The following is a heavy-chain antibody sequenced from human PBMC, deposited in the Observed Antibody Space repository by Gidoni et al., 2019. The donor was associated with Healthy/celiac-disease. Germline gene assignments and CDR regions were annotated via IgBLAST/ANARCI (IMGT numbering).Heavy chain of an antibody. D-gene: IGHD3-9*01. CDR2: ISSSSSYI. CDR3: ARDYQNYDILTGYYKVFDY. CDR1: GFTFSSYR. Sequence: EVQLVESGGGLVKPGGSLRLSCAASGFTFSSYRMNWVRQAPGKGLEWVSSISSSSSYIYYADSVKGRFTISRDNAKNSLYLQMNSLRAEDTAVYYCARDYQNYDILTGYYKVFDYWGQGTLVTVSS. J-gene: IGHJ4*02. V-gene: IGHV3-21*01.